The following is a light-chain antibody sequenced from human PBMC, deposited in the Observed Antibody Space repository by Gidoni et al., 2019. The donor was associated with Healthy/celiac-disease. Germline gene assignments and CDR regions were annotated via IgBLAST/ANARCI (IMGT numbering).Light chain of an antibody. CDR3: QQYNSYSWT. J-gene: IGKJ1*01. CDR2: DAS. V-gene: IGKV1-5*01. CDR1: QSISSW. Sequence: DLHMPQSPSTLSASVGDRVTITCRSSQSISSWLAWYQQKPGKAPKLLIYDASSLESGVPSRFSGSGSGTEFTITISSLQPDDFATYYCQQYNSYSWTFGQGTKVEIK.